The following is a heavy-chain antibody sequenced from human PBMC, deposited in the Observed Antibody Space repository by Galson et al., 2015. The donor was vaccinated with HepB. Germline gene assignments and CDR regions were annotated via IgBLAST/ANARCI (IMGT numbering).Heavy chain of an antibody. D-gene: IGHD2-2*01. CDR3: AKGYCSSTSCSYYYYGMDV. Sequence: SLRLSCAASGFTFSSYAMSWVRQAPGKGLEWVSAISGSGGSTYYADSVKGRFTISRDNSKNTLYLQMNSLRAEDTAVYYCAKGYCSSTSCSYYYYGMDVWGQGTTVTVSS. CDR2: ISGSGGST. J-gene: IGHJ6*02. V-gene: IGHV3-23*01. CDR1: GFTFSSYA.